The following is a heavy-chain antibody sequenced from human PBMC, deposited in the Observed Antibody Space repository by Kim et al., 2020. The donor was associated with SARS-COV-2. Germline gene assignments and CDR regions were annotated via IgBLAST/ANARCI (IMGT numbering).Heavy chain of an antibody. D-gene: IGHD4-4*01. CDR3: ARELKVDPASPRQYDALDV. CDR1: GFTFSSYW. J-gene: IGHJ3*01. CDR2: IKSDGSST. Sequence: GGSLRLSCAASGFTFSSYWTHWVRQSPGKGLVWVSRIKSDGSSTNYADSVKGRFIISRDNAKNTLFLQMNSLGGEDTAVYYCARELKVDPASPRQYDALDVWGQGTMVTVAS. V-gene: IGHV3-74*01.